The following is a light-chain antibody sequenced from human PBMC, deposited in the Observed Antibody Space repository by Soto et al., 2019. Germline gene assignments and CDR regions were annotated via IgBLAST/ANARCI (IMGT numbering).Light chain of an antibody. V-gene: IGKV3-11*01. CDR2: DAS. J-gene: IGKJ2*01. Sequence: IGFTQSPTNPSLFSGERTTLSCKASPGVNSYLARYQQKPCQAPRLPIYDASNRATGIPARFSGSGSGTDFPLTISSLEPEDFAVYYCQQRSNWPPYTFGQGTKLEIK. CDR3: QQRSNWPPYT. CDR1: PGVNSY.